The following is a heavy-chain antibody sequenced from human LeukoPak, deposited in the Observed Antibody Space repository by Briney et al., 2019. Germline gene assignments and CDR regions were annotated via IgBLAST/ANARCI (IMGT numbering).Heavy chain of an antibody. D-gene: IGHD1-26*01. J-gene: IGHJ6*03. CDR2: ISSSSSYI. Sequence: GGSLRLSCAASGFTFSTYSMNWVRQAPGKGLEWVSSISSSSSYIYYADSVKGRFTISRDNAKKSVYLQMNSLRAEDTAVYYCARAYSERYGLGYYYMDVWGKGTTVTISS. CDR1: GFTFSTYS. CDR3: ARAYSERYGLGYYYMDV. V-gene: IGHV3-21*01.